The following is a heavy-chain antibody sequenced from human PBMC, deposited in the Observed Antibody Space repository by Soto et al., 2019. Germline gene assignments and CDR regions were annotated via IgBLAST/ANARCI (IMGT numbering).Heavy chain of an antibody. CDR2: SNSDGRST. J-gene: IGHJ2*01. D-gene: IGHD1-26*01. Sequence: EVQLVESGGGLVQPGGSLRLSCAASGFTFSSYWMHWVRQAPGKGLVWVLRSNSDGRSTSYADSVKGRFIIARDNAKITLYLPMHTPRAEDTAVYYCARGGSIIWFFDRWGRCTLVTVS. CDR1: GFTFSSYW. CDR3: ARGGSIIWFFDR. V-gene: IGHV3-74*01.